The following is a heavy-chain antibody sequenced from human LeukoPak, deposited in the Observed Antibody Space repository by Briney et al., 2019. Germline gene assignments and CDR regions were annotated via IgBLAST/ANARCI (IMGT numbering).Heavy chain of an antibody. V-gene: IGHV6-1*01. Sequence: SQTLSLTCAISGDSVSGDSAAWNWIRQSPSRGLEWLGRTYYRSKWYDDYAVSVKSRLTITPDTSQNRVSLQLNSVTPEDMAVYYCARERLTTVRGVPLHYYGMDVWGQGTTVTVSS. D-gene: IGHD3-10*01. CDR2: TYYRSKWYD. CDR3: ARERLTTVRGVPLHYYGMDV. CDR1: GDSVSGDSAA. J-gene: IGHJ6*02.